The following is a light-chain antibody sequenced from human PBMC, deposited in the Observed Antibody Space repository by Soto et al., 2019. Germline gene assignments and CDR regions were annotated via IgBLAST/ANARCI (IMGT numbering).Light chain of an antibody. V-gene: IGKV3-20*01. CDR1: QSVSSSY. CDR2: GAS. J-gene: IGKJ4*01. Sequence: EIVLTQSPGTLSLSPGETATLSCRASQSVSSSYLAWYQQNPGQAPRLLIYGASSRATGIPDRFSGSGSGTDFTLTISRLEPEDFAVYFCQQYDSSPLTFGGGTKVEIK. CDR3: QQYDSSPLT.